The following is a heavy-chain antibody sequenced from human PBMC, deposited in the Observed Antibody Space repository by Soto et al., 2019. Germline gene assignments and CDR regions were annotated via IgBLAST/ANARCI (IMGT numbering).Heavy chain of an antibody. CDR3: AREVGSYYDFWSGYHGFDY. V-gene: IGHV4-4*02. CDR1: GGSISSSNW. D-gene: IGHD3-3*01. Sequence: QVQLQESGPGLVKPSGTLSLTCAVSGGSISSSNWWSWVRQPPGKGLEWIGEIYHSGSTNYNPSLKSRVTISVDKSKKQFSLKLSSVTAADTAVYYCAREVGSYYDFWSGYHGFDYWGQGTLVTVSS. J-gene: IGHJ4*02. CDR2: IYHSGST.